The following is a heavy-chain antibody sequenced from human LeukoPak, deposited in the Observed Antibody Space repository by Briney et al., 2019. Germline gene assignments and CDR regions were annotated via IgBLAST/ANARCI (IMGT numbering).Heavy chain of an antibody. CDR2: IYFTGTI. Sequence: SETLSLTCAVYGGSFSSHYWSWIRQPAGKGLEWIGRIYFTGTITYNPSLESRVTMSIDTSKNQFSLKLNSLTAADTAVYYCARDSGTTGEVKFDPWGQGTLVTVSS. CDR1: GGSFSSHY. J-gene: IGHJ5*02. CDR3: ARDSGTTGEVKFDP. D-gene: IGHD3-10*01. V-gene: IGHV4-59*10.